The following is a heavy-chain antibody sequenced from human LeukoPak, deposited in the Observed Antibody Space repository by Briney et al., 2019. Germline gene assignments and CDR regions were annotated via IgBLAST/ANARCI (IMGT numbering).Heavy chain of an antibody. D-gene: IGHD4-17*01. J-gene: IGHJ4*02. CDR1: GFTFSSYS. CDR3: AREEYGDYVGYFDY. CDR2: ISSSSSYI. Sequence: GSLILSCAASGFTFSSYSMNWVRQAPGKGLEWVSSISSSSSYIYYADSVKGRFTISRDNAKNSLYLQMNSLRAEDTAVYYCAREEYGDYVGYFDYWGQGTLVTVSS. V-gene: IGHV3-21*01.